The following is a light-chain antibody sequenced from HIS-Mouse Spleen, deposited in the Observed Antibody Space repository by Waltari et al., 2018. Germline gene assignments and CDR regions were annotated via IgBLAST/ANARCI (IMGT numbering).Light chain of an antibody. CDR3: NSRDSSGNHVV. CDR2: GKN. Sequence: SSELTQDPAVSVALGQTVRITCQGESLTSYYASWYQQKPGQAPVLVIYGKNNRPSGIPDRFSGSSSGNTASLTITGAQAEDEADYYCNSRDSSGNHVVFGGGTKLTVL. CDR1: SLTSYY. V-gene: IGLV3-19*01. J-gene: IGLJ2*01.